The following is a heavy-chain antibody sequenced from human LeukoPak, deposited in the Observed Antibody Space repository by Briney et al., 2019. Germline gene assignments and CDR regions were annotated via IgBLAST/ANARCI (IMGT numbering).Heavy chain of an antibody. CDR2: ISYDGSNK. CDR1: GFTFSSYD. V-gene: IGHV3-30*18. D-gene: IGHD3-10*01. Sequence: GRSLRLSCAASGFTFSSYDMHWVRQAPGKGLEWVTVISYDGSNKYYADSVKGRFTISRDNSKNTLYLQMNSLRAEDTAVYYCAKDLIWFGEPEYFDYWGQGTLVTVSS. J-gene: IGHJ4*02. CDR3: AKDLIWFGEPEYFDY.